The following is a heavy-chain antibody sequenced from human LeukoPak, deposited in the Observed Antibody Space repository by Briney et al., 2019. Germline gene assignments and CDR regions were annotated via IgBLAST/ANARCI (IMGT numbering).Heavy chain of an antibody. Sequence: GGSLTPSCTPSGSPLNNAWMSWFRQAPGKELEWVGRIKSETGGGTTDYAAPVKGRFTISRDDSRNTIYLQMNSLKTEDTAIYYCASHSSAYLLGDWGQGTRVTVSS. D-gene: IGHD6-19*01. CDR2: IKSETGGGTT. J-gene: IGHJ4*02. CDR1: GSPLNNAW. CDR3: ASHSSAYLLGD. V-gene: IGHV3-15*01.